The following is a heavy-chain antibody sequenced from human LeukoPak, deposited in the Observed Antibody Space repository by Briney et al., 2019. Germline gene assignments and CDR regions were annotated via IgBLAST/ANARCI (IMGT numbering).Heavy chain of an antibody. Sequence: ASVKVSCKASGYTFTGYYMHWARQAPGQGLEWMGWINPNSGGTNYAQKFQGRVTMTRDTSISTAYMELSRLRSDDTAVYYCARAAIAARPRGWFDPWGQGTLVTVSS. V-gene: IGHV1-2*02. J-gene: IGHJ5*02. CDR1: GYTFTGYY. CDR3: ARAAIAARPRGWFDP. D-gene: IGHD6-6*01. CDR2: INPNSGGT.